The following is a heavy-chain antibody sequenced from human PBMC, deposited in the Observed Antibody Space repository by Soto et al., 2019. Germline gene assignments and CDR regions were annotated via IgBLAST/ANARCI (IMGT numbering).Heavy chain of an antibody. V-gene: IGHV1-18*01. D-gene: IGHD2-15*01. Sequence: ASVKVSCKASGYTFTNFGISWVRQAPGQGLEWMGWISAYNGNTNYAQNFQGRVTMTTDTSTSTAYMGLSSLRSEVTAVYYCARDLGGWPDYWGQGTLVTVSS. J-gene: IGHJ4*02. CDR2: ISAYNGNT. CDR1: GYTFTNFG. CDR3: ARDLGGWPDY.